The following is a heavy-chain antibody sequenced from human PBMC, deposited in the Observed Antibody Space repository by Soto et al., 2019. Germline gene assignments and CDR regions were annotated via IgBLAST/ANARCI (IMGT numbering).Heavy chain of an antibody. CDR3: ARGRSSVPDRRGIGYYGLDV. CDR1: GGSFSGYY. Sequence: SSETLSLTCVVNGGSFSGYYWSWIRQSPGKGPEWIGEINDSGITDSNPSLESRVTISVDRSKNQFSLNLNSVTAADSAVYHCARGRSSVPDRRGIGYYGLDVWGQGTTVTVSS. CDR2: INDSGIT. D-gene: IGHD6-6*01. J-gene: IGHJ6*02. V-gene: IGHV4-34*01.